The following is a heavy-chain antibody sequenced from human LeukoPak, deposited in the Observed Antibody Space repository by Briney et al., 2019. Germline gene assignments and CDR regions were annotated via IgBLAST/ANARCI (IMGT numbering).Heavy chain of an antibody. CDR1: GYTFTSYG. D-gene: IGHD6-13*01. CDR3: ARMPSPVDIAAAGPLDY. CDR2: ISAYNGNT. Sequence: ASVKVPCKASGYTFTSYGISWVRQAPGQGLEWMGWISAYNGNTNYAQKLQGRVTMTTDTSTSTAYIELRSLRSDDTAVYYCARMPSPVDIAAAGPLDYWGQGTLVTVPS. J-gene: IGHJ4*02. V-gene: IGHV1-18*01.